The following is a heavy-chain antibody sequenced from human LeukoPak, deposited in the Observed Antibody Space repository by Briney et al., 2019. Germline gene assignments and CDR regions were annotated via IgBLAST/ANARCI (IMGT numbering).Heavy chain of an antibody. V-gene: IGHV3-23*01. CDR3: AKNGNIVVVPAVVNWFDP. D-gene: IGHD2-2*01. Sequence: GGSLRLSCAAFGLTFSSYAMSWVRQAPGKGLEWVSAISGSGGSTYYPDPVNGRFTISRDNSKNTLYLQMISLRAEDTAVYYCAKNGNIVVVPAVVNWFDPWGRGTLVIVSS. CDR1: GLTFSSYA. J-gene: IGHJ5*02. CDR2: ISGSGGST.